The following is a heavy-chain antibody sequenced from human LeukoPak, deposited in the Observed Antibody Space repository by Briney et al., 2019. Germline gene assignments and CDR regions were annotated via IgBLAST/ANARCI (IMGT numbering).Heavy chain of an antibody. CDR1: GYTFTGYY. J-gene: IGHJ4*02. D-gene: IGHD6-6*01. CDR2: INPNSGGT. CDR3: ARDRTSYSSSPNFDY. V-gene: IGHV1-2*02. Sequence: ASVKVSCKASGYTFTGYYMHWVRQAPGQGLEWMGWINPNSGGTNYAQKFQGRVTMTRDTSISTAYMELSRLRSDDTAVYYCARDRTSYSSSPNFDYWGQGTLVTVSS.